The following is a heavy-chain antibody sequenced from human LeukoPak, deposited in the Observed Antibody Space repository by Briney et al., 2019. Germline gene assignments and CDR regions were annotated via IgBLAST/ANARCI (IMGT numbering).Heavy chain of an antibody. CDR1: GFTFSSYS. CDR3: ARVGLRGIDY. Sequence: PGGSLRLSCAASGFTFSSYSMNWVRQAPGKGLEWVSSISSSSSYIYYADSVKGRFTISRDNARNSLYLQMNSLRAEDTAVYYCARVGLRGIDYWGQGTLVTVSS. D-gene: IGHD5/OR15-5a*01. V-gene: IGHV3-21*01. CDR2: ISSSSSYI. J-gene: IGHJ4*02.